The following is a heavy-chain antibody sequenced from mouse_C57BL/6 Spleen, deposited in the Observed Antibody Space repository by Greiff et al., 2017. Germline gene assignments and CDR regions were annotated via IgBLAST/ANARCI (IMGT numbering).Heavy chain of an antibody. CDR3: ARRRKDGYGDAMDY. Sequence: VQLKESGPELVKPGASVKISCKASGYSFTGYYMNWVKQSPEKSLEWIGEINPSTGGTTYNQKFKAKATLTVDKSSSTAYMQLKSLTSEDSAVYYCARRRKDGYGDAMDYWGQGTSVTVSS. J-gene: IGHJ4*01. D-gene: IGHD2-2*01. V-gene: IGHV1-42*01. CDR1: GYSFTGYY. CDR2: INPSTGGT.